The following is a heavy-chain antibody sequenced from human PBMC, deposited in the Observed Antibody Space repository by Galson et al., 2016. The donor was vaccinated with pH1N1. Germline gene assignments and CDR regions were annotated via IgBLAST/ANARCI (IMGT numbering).Heavy chain of an antibody. D-gene: IGHD1-26*01. CDR1: GCTFTSYD. V-gene: IGHV1-8*02. Sequence: SVKVSCKASGCTFTSYDINWVRQATGQGLEWMGWMNPNSGNTGYAQKFQGRVTMTRNTSVSTAYMELSSLRSEDTAVYYCARAAAVGPTDYWGQGTLVTVSS. CDR3: ARAAAVGPTDY. CDR2: MNPNSGNT. J-gene: IGHJ4*02.